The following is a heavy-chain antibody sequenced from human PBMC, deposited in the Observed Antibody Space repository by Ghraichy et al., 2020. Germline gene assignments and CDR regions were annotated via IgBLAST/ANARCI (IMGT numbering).Heavy chain of an antibody. Sequence: SETLSLTCTVSGSSIISYYWSWIRQPPGKGLEWIGYIHYSGSTKYNPFLKSRISLDTSKSQFSLKMSSVTAADTAVYYCARAPWIELHFDSWGQGTLVT. CDR1: GSSIISYY. V-gene: IGHV4-59*01. CDR2: IHYSGST. CDR3: ARAPWIELHFDS. D-gene: IGHD5-12*01. J-gene: IGHJ4*02.